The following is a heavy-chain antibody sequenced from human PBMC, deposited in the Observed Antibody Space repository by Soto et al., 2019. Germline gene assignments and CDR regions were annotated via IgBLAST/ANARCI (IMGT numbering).Heavy chain of an antibody. CDR2: IIPIFGTA. V-gene: IGHV1-69*06. D-gene: IGHD3-22*01. CDR1: GGTFSSYA. J-gene: IGHJ4*02. Sequence: SVKVSCKASGGTFSSYAISWVRQAPGQGLEWMGGIIPIFGTANYAQKFQGRVTITADKSTSTAYMELSSLRSEDTAVYYCARHYYDSSGYYYFDYWGQGTLVTVSS. CDR3: ARHYYDSSGYYYFDY.